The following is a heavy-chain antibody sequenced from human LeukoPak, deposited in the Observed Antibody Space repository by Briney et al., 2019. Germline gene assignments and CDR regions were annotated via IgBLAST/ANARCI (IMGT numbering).Heavy chain of an antibody. CDR1: GGSISSGSHY. D-gene: IGHD3-22*01. CDR3: ARARYYDSNGYYSNDAFDI. Sequence: SQTLSLTCTVSGGSISSGSHYWSWIRQPAGKGLEWIGRIYTSGSTNYNPSLKSRVTISVDTSKNQFSLKLSSVTAADTAVYYCARARYYDSNGYYSNDAFDIWGQGTMVTVSS. J-gene: IGHJ3*02. V-gene: IGHV4-61*02. CDR2: IYTSGST.